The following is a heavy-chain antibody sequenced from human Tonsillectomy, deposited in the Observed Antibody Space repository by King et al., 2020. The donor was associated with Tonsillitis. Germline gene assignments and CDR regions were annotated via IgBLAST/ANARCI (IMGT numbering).Heavy chain of an antibody. CDR2: ISGSGGYT. CDR3: AKGITYSDY. V-gene: IGHV3-23*04. CDR1: VYPFCSYA. J-gene: IGHJ4*02. D-gene: IGHD1-14*01. Sequence: VQLVESGGGLVQPGGSLRLSCAASVYPFCSYAMSWVRQAPGKGLEWVSAISGSGGYTFYADSVKGRFTISRDNSKNTLYLQMNSLRAEDTAVYYCAKGITYSDYWGQGTLVTVSS.